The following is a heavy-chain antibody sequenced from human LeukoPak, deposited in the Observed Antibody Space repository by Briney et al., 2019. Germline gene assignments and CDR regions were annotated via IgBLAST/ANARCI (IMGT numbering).Heavy chain of an antibody. CDR2: INANSGDT. CDR1: AYGFTGYF. D-gene: IGHD3-10*01. V-gene: IGHV1-2*02. Sequence: ASVKVSCKTSAYGFTGYFFHWIRQAPGQGLEWMGWINANSGDTNYAQQFQGRLTMTRDRSISTVYMELSRLRTDDTAVYYCARDFSWGVDSWGQGTLVTVSS. J-gene: IGHJ4*02. CDR3: ARDFSWGVDS.